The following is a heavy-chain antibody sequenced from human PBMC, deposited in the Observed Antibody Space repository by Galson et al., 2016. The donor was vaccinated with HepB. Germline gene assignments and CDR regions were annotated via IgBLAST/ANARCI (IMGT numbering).Heavy chain of an antibody. Sequence: TLSLTCTVSGASITSGRYSWGWLRLPPGEGLEWIGYIYQSGDTYYTPSLRRRVSMSLDKSKNQFSLRLNSVTAADTAVYYCARGAYYSGSGSRFDSWGQGILVTVSS. V-gene: IGHV4-30-2*01. CDR1: GASITSGRYS. CDR2: IYQSGDT. CDR3: ARGAYYSGSGSRFDS. J-gene: IGHJ4*02. D-gene: IGHD3-10*01.